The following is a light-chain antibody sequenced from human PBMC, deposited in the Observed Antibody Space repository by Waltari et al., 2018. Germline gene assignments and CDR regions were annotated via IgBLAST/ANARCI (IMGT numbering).Light chain of an antibody. CDR1: HSFDWY. J-gene: IGKJ4*01. CDR2: DTS. Sequence: EIGLTQSPATLSLFPGERATLSWRASHSFDWYLAWYQQRPGQPPRLLIYDTSNRAPGIPARFSGRGSDTDFTLTISSLEPEDFAVYYCQQRRSWPLTFGGGTKVEIE. CDR3: QQRRSWPLT. V-gene: IGKV3-11*01.